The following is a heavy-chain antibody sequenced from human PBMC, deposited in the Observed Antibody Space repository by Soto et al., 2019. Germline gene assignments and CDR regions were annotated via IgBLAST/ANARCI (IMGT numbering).Heavy chain of an antibody. CDR1: GFTFSSFA. CDR3: AKRREGGYYIFDY. J-gene: IGHJ4*02. Sequence: GGSLRLSCAASGFTFSSFAMSWVRQAPGKGLEWVSSISGSGESTYYADPEKGRLSISRDNSKNTLYLQMNSLRAEDTAVYYCAKRREGGYYIFDYWGQGTPVTVSS. CDR2: ISGSGEST. D-gene: IGHD3-10*01. V-gene: IGHV3-23*01.